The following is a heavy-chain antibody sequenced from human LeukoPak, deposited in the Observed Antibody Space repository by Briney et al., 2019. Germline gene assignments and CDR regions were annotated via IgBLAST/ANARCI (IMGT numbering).Heavy chain of an antibody. J-gene: IGHJ2*01. CDR2: ISAYNGDT. Sequence: ASVKVSCEASGYTFTHHGITWVRQAPGQGLEWMGWISAYNGDTIYAQNFQGRVNLTTDSSTSTAYMDVRSLRSDETAVYFCARDPSNTSGWFQYFDLWGRGTLVTVSS. V-gene: IGHV1-18*01. CDR3: ARDPSNTSGWFQYFDL. CDR1: GYTFTHHG. D-gene: IGHD6-19*01.